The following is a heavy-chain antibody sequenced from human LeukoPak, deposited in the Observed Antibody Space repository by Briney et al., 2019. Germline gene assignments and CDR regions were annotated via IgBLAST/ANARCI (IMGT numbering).Heavy chain of an antibody. CDR3: ARSIYQLLRFDY. V-gene: IGHV4-59*01. D-gene: IGHD2-2*01. J-gene: IGHJ4*02. CDR2: ISYSGST. Sequence: PSETLSLTCTVPGGSISSYYWSWIRQPPGKGLEWIGYISYSGSTNYNPSLKSRVTISADTSKTQFSLKLSSVTAADTAVYYCARSIYQLLRFDYWGQGTLVTVSS. CDR1: GGSISSYY.